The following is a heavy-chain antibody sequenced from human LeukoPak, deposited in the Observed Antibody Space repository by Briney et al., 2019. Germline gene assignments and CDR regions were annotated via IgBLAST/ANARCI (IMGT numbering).Heavy chain of an antibody. J-gene: IGHJ6*02. D-gene: IGHD3-3*01. CDR1: GGSISSTSYY. Sequence: SETLSLTCTVSGGSISSTSYYWGWIRQPPGKGLEWIGGIYYSGSTYYNPSLKSRVTISADTSKNQFSLKLSSVTAAATPVYSCARHFTGYDFLSGYYRTLYCYYYGMDVWGQGTTVTVSS. CDR2: IYYSGST. CDR3: ARHFTGYDFLSGYYRTLYCYYYGMDV. V-gene: IGHV4-39*01.